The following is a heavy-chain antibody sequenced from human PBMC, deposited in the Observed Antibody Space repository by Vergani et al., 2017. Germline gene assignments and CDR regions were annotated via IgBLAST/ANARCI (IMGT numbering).Heavy chain of an antibody. CDR1: GFTFSSYG. D-gene: IGHD6-6*01. CDR3: AKETTSSIAAHFGMDV. CDR2: IRYDGSNK. V-gene: IGHV3-30*02. Sequence: QVQLVESGGGVVQPGGSLRLSCAASGFTFSSYGMHWVRQAPGKGLEWVAFIRYDGSNKYYADSVKGRFTISRDNSKNTLYLQMNSLRAEDTAVYYCAKETTSSIAAHFGMDVWGQGTTVTVSS. J-gene: IGHJ6*02.